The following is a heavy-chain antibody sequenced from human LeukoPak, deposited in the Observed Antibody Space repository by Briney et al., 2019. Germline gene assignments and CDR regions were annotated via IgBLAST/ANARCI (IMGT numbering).Heavy chain of an antibody. J-gene: IGHJ6*02. Sequence: GASVKVSCKSSGYTFTSYGIIWVRQAPGQGLEWMGWISAYNGNTNYAQKLQGRVTMTTDTSTSTAYMELRSLRSDDTAVYYCARDRNYCSGGSCINYYYYGMDVWGQGTTVTVSS. CDR3: ARDRNYCSGGSCINYYYYGMDV. D-gene: IGHD2-15*01. V-gene: IGHV1-18*01. CDR1: GYTFTSYG. CDR2: ISAYNGNT.